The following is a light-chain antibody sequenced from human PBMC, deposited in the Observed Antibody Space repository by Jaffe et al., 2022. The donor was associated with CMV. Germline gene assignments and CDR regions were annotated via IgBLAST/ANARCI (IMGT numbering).Light chain of an antibody. J-gene: IGKJ2*01. CDR3: VQGTHWPPGFT. CDR2: KVS. V-gene: IGKV2-30*02. CDR1: QSLVHSDGNTY. Sequence: DVVMTQSPLSLPVTLGQPASISCRSSQSLVHSDGNTYLNWFQQRPGQSPRRLIYKVSNRDSGVPDRFSGSGSGTDFTLKISRVEAEDVGVYYCVQGTHWPPGFTFGQGTKLEIK.